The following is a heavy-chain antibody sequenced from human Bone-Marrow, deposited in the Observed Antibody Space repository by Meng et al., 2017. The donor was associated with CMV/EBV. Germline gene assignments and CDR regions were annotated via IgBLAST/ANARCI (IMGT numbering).Heavy chain of an antibody. CDR1: GITFSTYA. V-gene: IGHV3-30*04. D-gene: IGHD2-2*01. J-gene: IGHJ5*02. Sequence: GEYLKISCAASGITFSTYAMHWVRQAPGKGLEWVAVISFDGNNKYYADSVKGRFTISRDNSENTLYLQMNSLRAADTAVYYCARDLLSGGYCSSTSCSNWFDPWGQGTLVTVSS. CDR2: ISFDGNNK. CDR3: ARDLLSGGYCSSTSCSNWFDP.